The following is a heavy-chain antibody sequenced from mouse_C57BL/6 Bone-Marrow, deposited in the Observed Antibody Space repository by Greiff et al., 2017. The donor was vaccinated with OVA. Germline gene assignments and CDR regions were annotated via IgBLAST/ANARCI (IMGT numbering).Heavy chain of an antibody. CDR2: ISSGSSTI. CDR1: GFTFSDYG. CDR3: ATAYYSNFYAMDY. Sequence: EVQLQESGGGLVKPGGSLKLSCAASGFTFSDYGMHWVRQAPEKGLEWVAYISSGSSTIYYADTVKGRFTISRDNAKNTLFLQMTSLRSEDTAMYYCATAYYSNFYAMDYWGQGTSVTVSS. D-gene: IGHD2-5*01. J-gene: IGHJ4*01. V-gene: IGHV5-17*01.